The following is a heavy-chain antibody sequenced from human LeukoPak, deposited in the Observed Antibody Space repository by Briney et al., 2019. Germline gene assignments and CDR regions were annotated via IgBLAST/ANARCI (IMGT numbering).Heavy chain of an antibody. CDR3: AKDGCGCDCHPHNWFDP. V-gene: IGHV3-23*01. J-gene: IGHJ5*02. CDR1: GFTFSSYA. D-gene: IGHD2-21*02. Sequence: GGSLRLSCAASGFTFSSYAMSWVRQAPGKGLEWVSAISGSGGSTYYADSVKGRFTISRDNSKNALYLQMNSLRAEDTAVYYWAKDGCGCDCHPHNWFDPWGQGTLVTVSS. CDR2: ISGSGGST.